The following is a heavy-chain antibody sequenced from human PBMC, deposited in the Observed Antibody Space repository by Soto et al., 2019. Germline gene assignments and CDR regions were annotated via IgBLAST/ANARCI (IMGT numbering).Heavy chain of an antibody. CDR1: GYTSTSYA. J-gene: IGHJ6*02. CDR3: ARDTLAAAGTVYYGMDV. V-gene: IGHV1-3*01. D-gene: IGHD6-13*01. Sequence: ASVKVSCKASGYTSTSYAMHWVRQAPGQRLEWMGWINAGNGNTKYSQKFQGRVTITRDTSASTAYMELSSLRSEDTAVYYCARDTLAAAGTVYYGMDVWGQGTTVTVSS. CDR2: INAGNGNT.